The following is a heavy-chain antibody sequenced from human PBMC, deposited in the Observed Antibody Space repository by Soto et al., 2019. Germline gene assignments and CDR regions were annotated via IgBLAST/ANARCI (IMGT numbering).Heavy chain of an antibody. Sequence: ASVKVSCKASGYTFTSYGISWVRQAPEQGLEWMGWISAYNGNTNYAQKLQGRVTMTTDTSTSTAYMELRSLRSDDTAVYYCARVERYCSGGSCSPPPFGMDVWGQGTTVTVSS. J-gene: IGHJ6*02. CDR3: ARVERYCSGGSCSPPPFGMDV. CDR1: GYTFTSYG. V-gene: IGHV1-18*01. D-gene: IGHD2-15*01. CDR2: ISAYNGNT.